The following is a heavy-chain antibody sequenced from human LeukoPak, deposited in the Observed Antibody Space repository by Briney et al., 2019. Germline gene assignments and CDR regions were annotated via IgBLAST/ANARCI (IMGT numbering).Heavy chain of an antibody. CDR3: ARGDIAVAADDAFDI. V-gene: IGHV1-46*01. CDR1: GYTFTSYY. Sequence: ASVKVSCKASGYTFTSYYMHWVRHAPGQGLEWRGIITTSGGSTSYAQKFQGRGTITTDTSTSAVYMELSSLRSEDTAVYYCARGDIAVAADDAFDIWGQGTMVTVSS. D-gene: IGHD6-19*01. J-gene: IGHJ3*02. CDR2: ITTSGGST.